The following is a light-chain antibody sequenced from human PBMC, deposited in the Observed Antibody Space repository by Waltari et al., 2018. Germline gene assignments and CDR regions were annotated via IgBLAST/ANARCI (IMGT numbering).Light chain of an antibody. V-gene: IGKV3-15*01. J-gene: IGKJ1*01. CDR3: QHYDVWRT. CDR2: GAS. Sequence: EIVMTQSPATLSVSPGERAILSCRASQSVSSTLAWYQQKPGQAPRLLIYGASTRAAGIPARFSGSGSDTEFTLTINTLQSEDFAVYYCQHYDVWRTFGQGTKVEIK. CDR1: QSVSST.